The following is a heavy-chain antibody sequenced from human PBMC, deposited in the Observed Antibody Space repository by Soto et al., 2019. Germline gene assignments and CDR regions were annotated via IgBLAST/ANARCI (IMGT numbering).Heavy chain of an antibody. Sequence: SETLSLTCTVSGGSISSSSYYWGWIRQPPGKGLDLIGSIYYSGITYYNPSLKSRVTISVDTSKNQFSLKLSSVTAADTAVYYCGRASAASRQARKYYFDYGGQGTLVTVSS. CDR3: GRASAASRQARKYYFDY. V-gene: IGHV4-39*01. CDR2: IYYSGIT. D-gene: IGHD6-6*01. J-gene: IGHJ4*02. CDR1: GGSISSSSYY.